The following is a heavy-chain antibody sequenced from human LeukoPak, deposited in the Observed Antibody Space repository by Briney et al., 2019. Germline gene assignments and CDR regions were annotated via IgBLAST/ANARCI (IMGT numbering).Heavy chain of an antibody. J-gene: IGHJ3*02. D-gene: IGHD6-13*01. CDR2: ISWNTGSI. CDR1: GFTFDDYG. Sequence: GGSLRLSCAASGFTFDDYGMSWVRQAPGKGLEWVSGISWNTGSIGYADSVKGRFTISRDNAKNSLSLQMNSLRAEDTALYYCAKDRGNAFDIWGQGTMVTVSS. V-gene: IGHV3-9*01. CDR3: AKDRGNAFDI.